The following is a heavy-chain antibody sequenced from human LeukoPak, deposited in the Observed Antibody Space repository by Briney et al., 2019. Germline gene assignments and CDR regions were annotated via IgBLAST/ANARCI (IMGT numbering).Heavy chain of an antibody. V-gene: IGHV4-34*01. J-gene: IGHJ6*02. D-gene: IGHD3-22*01. CDR2: INHSGST. Sequence: SSETLSLTCAVYGGSFSGYYWSWIRQPPGKGLEWIGEINHSGSTNYNPSLKSRVTISVDTSKNQFSLKLSSVTAADTAVYYCARGLYDSSGYFYYYYYGMDVWGQGTMVTVSS. CDR3: ARGLYDSSGYFYYYYYGMDV. CDR1: GGSFSGYY.